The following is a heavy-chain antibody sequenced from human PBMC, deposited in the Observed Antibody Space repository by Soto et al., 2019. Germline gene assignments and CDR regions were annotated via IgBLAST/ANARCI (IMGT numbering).Heavy chain of an antibody. Sequence: QVQLVQSGAEVKKPGASVKVSCKASGYTFINYYIHWVRQAPGHGLEWMAIINPTGGSTNYAQKFQGRLTLTMDTSTTTVYMELSSLTSEDTAIYYCARHLEAGDVWGQGTLVTVSS. D-gene: IGHD2-8*02. J-gene: IGHJ4*02. CDR1: GYTFINYY. CDR2: INPTGGST. V-gene: IGHV1-46*01. CDR3: ARHLEAGDV.